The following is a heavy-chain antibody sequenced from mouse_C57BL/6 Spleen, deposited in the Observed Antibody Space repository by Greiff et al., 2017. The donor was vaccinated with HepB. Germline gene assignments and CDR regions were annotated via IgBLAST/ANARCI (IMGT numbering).Heavy chain of an antibody. CDR1: GFTFSDYG. D-gene: IGHD1-1*01. J-gene: IGHJ2*01. CDR3: ARNYGSRGYFDY. Sequence: VQLKESGGGLVKPGGSLKLSCAASGFTFSDYGMHWVRQAPEKGLEWVAYISSGSSTIYYADTVKGRFTISRDNAKNTLFLQMTSLRSEDTAMYYCARNYGSRGYFDYWGQGTTLTVSS. CDR2: ISSGSSTI. V-gene: IGHV5-17*01.